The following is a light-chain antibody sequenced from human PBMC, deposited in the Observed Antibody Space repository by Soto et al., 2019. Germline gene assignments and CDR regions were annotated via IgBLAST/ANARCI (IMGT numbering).Light chain of an antibody. CDR3: QQYYSTPWT. Sequence: EIVMTQSPATLSVSPGERATLSCRASQNIRSNLAWYQQIPGQAPRLLIHGASTRATGIPARFSGSGSGTEFTLTISGLQSEDYAVYYCQQYYSTPWTFGQGTKVEIK. V-gene: IGKV3-15*01. J-gene: IGKJ1*01. CDR2: GAS. CDR1: QNIRSN.